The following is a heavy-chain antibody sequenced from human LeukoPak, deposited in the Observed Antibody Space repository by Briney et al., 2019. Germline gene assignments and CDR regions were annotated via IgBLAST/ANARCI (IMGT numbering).Heavy chain of an antibody. Sequence: SETLSLTYTVSGGSISLYYWSWIRQPPRNGLEWIGYFYDTRSPKYNPSLERRVTISVDMSRNQFSLNLTSVTAADTAVYYCARGRGSLTYWGQGTLATVSS. CDR1: GGSISLYY. V-gene: IGHV4-59*01. D-gene: IGHD3-10*01. CDR3: ARGRGSLTY. J-gene: IGHJ4*02. CDR2: FYDTRSP.